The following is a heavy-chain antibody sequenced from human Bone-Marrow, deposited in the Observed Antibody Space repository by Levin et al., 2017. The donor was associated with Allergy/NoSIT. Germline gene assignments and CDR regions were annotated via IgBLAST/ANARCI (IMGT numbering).Heavy chain of an antibody. Sequence: GESLKISCAASGFTFRTYWMHWVRQAPGKGLVWVSRIDSDGSSTSYADSVKGRFTTSRDNAKNTLYLQMNSLRAEDTAVYYCAREFPLRLGELSSLPDYWGQGTLVTVSS. CDR3: AREFPLRLGELSSLPDY. CDR1: GFTFRTYW. D-gene: IGHD3-16*02. V-gene: IGHV3-74*01. J-gene: IGHJ4*02. CDR2: IDSDGSST.